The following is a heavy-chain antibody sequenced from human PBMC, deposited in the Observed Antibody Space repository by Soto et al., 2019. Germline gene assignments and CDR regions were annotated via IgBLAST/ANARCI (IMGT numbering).Heavy chain of an antibody. Sequence: GGSLRLSCAASGFTVSSNYMSWVRQAPGKGLEWVSVIYSGGSTYYADSVKGRFTISRDNAKNSLYLQMNSLRDEDTAVYYCARGITIFGVVITYYFDYRGQGTLVTVSS. CDR3: ARGITIFGVVITYYFDY. V-gene: IGHV3-66*01. D-gene: IGHD3-3*01. J-gene: IGHJ4*02. CDR2: IYSGGST. CDR1: GFTVSSNY.